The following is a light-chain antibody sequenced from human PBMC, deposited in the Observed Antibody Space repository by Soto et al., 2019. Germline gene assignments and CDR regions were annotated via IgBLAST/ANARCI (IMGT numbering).Light chain of an antibody. Sequence: DLQMTQSPSSLSASVGDRVTITCRASQGINNNLGWFQQNPGKAPKSLIYVVSTLQSGVPSKFSGSGSGTEFTLTISSLQPEDFATYYCQQYDTYPITFGQGTRLEMK. J-gene: IGKJ5*01. CDR1: QGINNN. V-gene: IGKV1-16*02. CDR3: QQYDTYPIT. CDR2: VVS.